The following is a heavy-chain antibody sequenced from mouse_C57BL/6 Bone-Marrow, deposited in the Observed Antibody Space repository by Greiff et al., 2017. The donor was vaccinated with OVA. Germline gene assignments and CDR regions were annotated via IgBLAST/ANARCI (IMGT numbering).Heavy chain of an antibody. CDR3: ARDYGYGAMDY. CDR2: INYDGSST. CDR1: GFTFSDYY. J-gene: IGHJ4*01. D-gene: IGHD2-2*01. Sequence: EVMLVESEGGLVQPGSSMKLSCTASGFTFSDYYMAWVRQVPEKGLEWVANINYDGSSTYYLDSLKSRFIISRDNAKNILYLQMSSLKSEDTATYYCARDYGYGAMDYWGQGTSVTVSS. V-gene: IGHV5-16*01.